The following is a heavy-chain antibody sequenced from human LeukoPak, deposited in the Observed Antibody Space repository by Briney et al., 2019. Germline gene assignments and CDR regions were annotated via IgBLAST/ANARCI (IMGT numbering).Heavy chain of an antibody. CDR3: TRDHITSWQIDF. V-gene: IGHV3-23*01. Sequence: PXGSXXXXXXASGFSFSIXGXXXVRRXXGXGXXXXSHVRPGDGPTTYAESVKGRFTISRDNSKNTVSLQMNSLRVEDTAVYYCTRDHITSWQIDFWGQGTMVTVSS. CDR2: VRPGDGPT. CDR1: GFSFSIXG. J-gene: IGHJ4*02. D-gene: IGHD2-2*01.